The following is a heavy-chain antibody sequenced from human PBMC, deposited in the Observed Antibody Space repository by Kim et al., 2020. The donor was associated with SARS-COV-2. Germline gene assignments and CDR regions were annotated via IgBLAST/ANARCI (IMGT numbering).Heavy chain of an antibody. Sequence: GGSLRLSCAASGFTFSSYSMNWVRQAPGKGLEWVSSISSSSSYIYYADSVKGRFTISRDNAKNSLYLQMNSLRAEDTAVYYCARADGRVAGLTKGWFDPWGQGTLVTVSS. CDR1: GFTFSSYS. J-gene: IGHJ5*02. V-gene: IGHV3-21*01. D-gene: IGHD2-15*01. CDR2: ISSSSSYI. CDR3: ARADGRVAGLTKGWFDP.